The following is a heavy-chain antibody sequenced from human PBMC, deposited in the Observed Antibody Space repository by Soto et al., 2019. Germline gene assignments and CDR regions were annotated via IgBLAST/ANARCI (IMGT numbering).Heavy chain of an antibody. V-gene: IGHV1-3*01. CDR2: VNGDNGNT. J-gene: IGHJ4*02. Sequence: QVQLVQSGAEVKEPGASVKVSCKASGYTFTSYLMHWVRQAPGQRPEWMGWVNGDNGNTKYSQKFQGRVTITRDTSANTAYMELSSLRFEDTAVYYCVRKTSGWPNLGQGTLVTVSS. CDR1: GYTFTSYL. D-gene: IGHD6-19*01. CDR3: VRKTSGWPN.